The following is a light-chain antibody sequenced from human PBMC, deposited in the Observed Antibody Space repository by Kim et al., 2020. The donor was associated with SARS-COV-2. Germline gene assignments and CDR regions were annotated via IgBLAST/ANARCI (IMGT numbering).Light chain of an antibody. CDR3: QQYGSAPDT. CDR2: DAS. J-gene: IGKJ2*01. Sequence: EIVMTQSPGTLSLSPGERATLSCRASQSISGNYLAWFQQQPGQAPRLLNDDASSRATGIPDRFSGSWSGTDFTLTISRVAAEDVVLYYWQQYGSAPDTFAQGTKLEIK. CDR1: QSISGNY. V-gene: IGKV3-20*01.